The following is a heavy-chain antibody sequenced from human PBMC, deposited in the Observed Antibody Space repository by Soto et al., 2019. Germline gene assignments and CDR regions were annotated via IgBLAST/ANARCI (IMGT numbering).Heavy chain of an antibody. D-gene: IGHD6-6*01. J-gene: IGHJ4*02. CDR3: ARGSAVLAARYFDY. CDR1: GGTFSNYA. CDR2: IIPIFDTA. Sequence: QVQLVQSGAEVKKPGSSVKVSCRASGGTFSNYAINWVRQAPGQGLEWMGRIIPIFDTANYPQKFQGRLTITVDKSTTTAYMELSSLTSEDTAVYFCARGSAVLAARYFDYWGQGTLVTVSS. V-gene: IGHV1-69*06.